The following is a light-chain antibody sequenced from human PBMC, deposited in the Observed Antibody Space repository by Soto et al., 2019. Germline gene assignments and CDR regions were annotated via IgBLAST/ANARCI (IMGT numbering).Light chain of an antibody. Sequence: QSVLTQPPSVSAAPGQKVTISCSGSSSNIGNNYVSWYQQLPGTAPKLLIYDNNKRPSGIPDRFSGSKSGTSAALGITGLQTGDKADYYCGTWDSSLSAHVFGTGTKVTVL. CDR2: DNN. CDR1: SSNIGNNY. V-gene: IGLV1-51*01. CDR3: GTWDSSLSAHV. J-gene: IGLJ1*01.